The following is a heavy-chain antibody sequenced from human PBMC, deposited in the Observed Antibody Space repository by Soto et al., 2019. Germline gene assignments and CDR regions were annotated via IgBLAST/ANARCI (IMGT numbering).Heavy chain of an antibody. CDR3: AKDLGPPVRSHYPYWYFDV. V-gene: IGHV3-23*01. Sequence: EVLLLESGGGWVQPGGSLSLSCAASGFTFSSYAISLVRQTPGKGLEWVAGISGSGGATYYADAVKGRLTISRDNSNNTLYLQMNSLRAEDTAVYYCAKDLGPPVRSHYPYWYFDVWGRGTMVTVSS. J-gene: IGHJ2*01. D-gene: IGHD3-10*01. CDR1: GFTFSSYA. CDR2: ISGSGGAT.